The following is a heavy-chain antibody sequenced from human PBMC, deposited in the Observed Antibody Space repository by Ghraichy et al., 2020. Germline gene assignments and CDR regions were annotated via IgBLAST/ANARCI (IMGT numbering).Heavy chain of an antibody. CDR1: GGSISSYY. CDR2: IYTSGST. CDR3: ARVGRGDKGVYYFDY. D-gene: IGHD4-17*01. J-gene: IGHJ4*02. Sequence: SQTLSITCTVSGGSISSYYWSWIRQPAGKGLEWIWRIYTSGSTNYNPSLKSRVTMSVDTSKNQFSLKLSSVTAADTAVYYCARVGRGDKGVYYFDYWGQGTLVTVSS. V-gene: IGHV4-4*07.